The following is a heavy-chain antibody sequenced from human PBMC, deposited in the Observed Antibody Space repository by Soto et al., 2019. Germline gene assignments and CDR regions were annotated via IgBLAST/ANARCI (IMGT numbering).Heavy chain of an antibody. J-gene: IGHJ4*02. D-gene: IGHD2-2*01. CDR3: AKSRDAYIQFDY. Sequence: SGPTLVNPTQTLTLTCTFSGFSLSSSGMCVSWIRQPPGKVLEWLALIYWDDDKRYSPALKSRLTITKDTSKNQVVLRMTNMDPVDTATYFCAKSRDAYIQFDYWGQGTPVTVSS. CDR1: GFSLSSSGMC. CDR2: IYWDDDK. V-gene: IGHV2-5*08.